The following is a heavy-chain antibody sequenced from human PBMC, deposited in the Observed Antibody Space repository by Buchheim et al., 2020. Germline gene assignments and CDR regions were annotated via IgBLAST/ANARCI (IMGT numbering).Heavy chain of an antibody. CDR3: ARDQDSSLDY. D-gene: IGHD6-6*01. CDR2: IYYSGST. V-gene: IGHV4-59*01. CDR1: GGSISSYY. J-gene: IGHJ4*02. Sequence: QVQLQESGPGLVKPSQTLSLSCTVSGGSISSYYWSWIRQPPGKGLEWIGYIYYSGSTNYNPSLKSRVTISVDTSKNQFSLKLSSVTAADTAVYYCARDQDSSLDYWGQGTL.